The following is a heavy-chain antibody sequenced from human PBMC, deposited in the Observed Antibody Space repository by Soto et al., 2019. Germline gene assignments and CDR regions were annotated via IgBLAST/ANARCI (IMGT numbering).Heavy chain of an antibody. CDR1: GGSISGYY. D-gene: IGHD3-10*01. CDR2: VWHSGST. J-gene: IGHJ4*02. V-gene: IGHV4-59*08. Sequence: QVQLQESGPGLVKPSETLSLTCTVSGGSISGYYWSWIRQPPGKGLEWIGYVWHSGSTNYNPSLMSRVTISVDTSKNQFSLKLSSMTAEDTAVYSCASYGSGSYSFVYWGQGTLVTVSS. CDR3: ASYGSGSYSFVY.